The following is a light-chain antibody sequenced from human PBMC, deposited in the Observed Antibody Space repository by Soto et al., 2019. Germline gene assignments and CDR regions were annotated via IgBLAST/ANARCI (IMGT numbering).Light chain of an antibody. CDR3: SSYTSSRISHAV. J-gene: IGLJ7*01. CDR2: EVS. Sequence: QSVLTQPASVSGSPGQSITISCTGTSSDVGGYNYVSWYQQHPGKVPKLIIYEVSNRPSGVSNRFSGSKSGNTASLTISGLQAEDEADYYCSSYTSSRISHAVFGGGTQLTV. V-gene: IGLV2-14*01. CDR1: SSDVGGYNY.